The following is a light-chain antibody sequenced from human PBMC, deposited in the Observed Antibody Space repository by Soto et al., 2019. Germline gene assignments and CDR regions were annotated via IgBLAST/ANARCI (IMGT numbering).Light chain of an antibody. CDR1: QSVSSY. Sequence: EIVLTQSPGTLSLSPVERATLSCRASQSVSSYLAWYQQKPGQAPRLLIYDASNRATGIPARFSGSGSGTDFTLTISSLEPEDFAVYYCQQRSNWRITFGQGTRLEIK. J-gene: IGKJ5*01. CDR3: QQRSNWRIT. V-gene: IGKV3-11*01. CDR2: DAS.